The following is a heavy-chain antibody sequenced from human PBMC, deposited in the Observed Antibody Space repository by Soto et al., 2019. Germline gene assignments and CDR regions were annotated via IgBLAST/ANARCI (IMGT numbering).Heavy chain of an antibody. D-gene: IGHD2-21*02. CDR3: TTDTYRGGDCHWAAWFDP. V-gene: IGHV3-15*01. Sequence: PGGSLRLSCAASGFTFSNAWMSWVRQAPGKGLEWVGRIKSKTDGGTTDYAAPVKGRFTISRDDSKNTLYLQMNSLKTEDTAVYYCTTDTYRGGDCHWAAWFDPWGQGTLVTVSS. J-gene: IGHJ5*02. CDR2: IKSKTDGGTT. CDR1: GFTFSNAW.